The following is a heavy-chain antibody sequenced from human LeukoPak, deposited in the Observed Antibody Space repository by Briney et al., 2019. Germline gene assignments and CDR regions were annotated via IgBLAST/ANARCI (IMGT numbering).Heavy chain of an antibody. J-gene: IGHJ3*02. Sequence: GGSLRLSCVASGFTFSSRDWMTWVRQAPGKGLEWVANIKQDGSEKNYVDSVKGRFTISRDNSKNTLYLQMNSLRAEDTAVYSGAKVGVGFCISDGCYHGALDIWGQGTMVTVSS. CDR2: IKQDGSEK. CDR1: GFTFSSRDW. CDR3: AKVGVGFCISDGCYHGALDI. D-gene: IGHD2-15*01. V-gene: IGHV3-7*03.